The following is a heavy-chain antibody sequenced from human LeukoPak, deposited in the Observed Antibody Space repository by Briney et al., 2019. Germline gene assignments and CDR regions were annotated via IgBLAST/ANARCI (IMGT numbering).Heavy chain of an antibody. J-gene: IGHJ4*02. D-gene: IGHD3-10*01. Sequence: PGGSLRLSCAASGFTFFSYSMNWVRQAPGKGLEWVSYISSSSGTIYYADSVKGRFTISRDNAKNSLYLQMNSLRAEDTAVYYCARDLWFGEFIDYWGQGTLVTVSS. CDR1: GFTFFSYS. V-gene: IGHV3-48*04. CDR2: ISSSSGTI. CDR3: ARDLWFGEFIDY.